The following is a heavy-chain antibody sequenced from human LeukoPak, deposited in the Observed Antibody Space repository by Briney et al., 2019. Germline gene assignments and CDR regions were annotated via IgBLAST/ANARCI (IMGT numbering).Heavy chain of an antibody. V-gene: IGHV3-53*01. CDR1: GFIVSTNY. Sequence: GGSLRLSCAASGFIVSTNYMSWVRQAPGKGLEWVSVIYSGGRTYYADSVKGRFTISRDNSKSTLYLQMNSLRAEDTAVYYSARDHPPGDYWGQGTVVTVSS. J-gene: IGHJ4*02. CDR3: ARDHPPGDY. CDR2: IYSGGRT.